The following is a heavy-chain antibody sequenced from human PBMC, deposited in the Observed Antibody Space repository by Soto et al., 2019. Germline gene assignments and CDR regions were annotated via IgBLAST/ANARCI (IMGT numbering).Heavy chain of an antibody. CDR1: GFTFSSYA. Sequence: PGVSLRLSCAASGFTFSSYAMSWVRQAPGKGLEWVSIIYSGGGAYYADSVKGRFTISRDNSKNILYLQMNSLRVEDTAVYYCAKDPEYGDYWGQGTLVTVSS. CDR2: IIYSGGGA. D-gene: IGHD2-2*01. V-gene: IGHV3-23*01. CDR3: AKDPEYGDY. J-gene: IGHJ4*02.